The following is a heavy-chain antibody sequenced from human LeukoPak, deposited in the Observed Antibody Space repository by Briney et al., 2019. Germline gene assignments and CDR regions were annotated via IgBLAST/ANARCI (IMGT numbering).Heavy chain of an antibody. CDR1: GFTFSDYY. J-gene: IGHJ3*02. Sequence: GGSLRLSCAASGFTFSDYYMSWIRQAPGKGLEWVSYISSSGSTIYYADSVKGRFTISRDNAKNSLYLQMNSLRAEDTAVYYCASAYYYGSGSWGPAFDIWGQGTMVTVSS. V-gene: IGHV3-11*01. D-gene: IGHD3-10*01. CDR2: ISSSGSTI. CDR3: ASAYYYGSGSWGPAFDI.